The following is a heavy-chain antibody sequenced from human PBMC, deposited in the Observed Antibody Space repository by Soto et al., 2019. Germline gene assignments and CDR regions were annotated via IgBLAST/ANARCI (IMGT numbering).Heavy chain of an antibody. Sequence: GGSLRLSCAASGFTFSSYGMHWVRQAPGKGLEWVAVISYDGSNKYYADSVKGRFTISRDNSKNTLYLQMNSLRAEDTAVYYWAKDTGIRFLEWSTFDPRGQGTLVNVSS. CDR2: ISYDGSNK. CDR1: GFTFSSYG. D-gene: IGHD3-3*01. J-gene: IGHJ5*02. CDR3: AKDTGIRFLEWSTFDP. V-gene: IGHV3-30*18.